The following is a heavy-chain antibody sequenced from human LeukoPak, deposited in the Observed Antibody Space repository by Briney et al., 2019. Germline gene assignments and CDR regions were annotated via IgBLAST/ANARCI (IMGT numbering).Heavy chain of an antibody. D-gene: IGHD4-17*01. Sequence: ASVKVSCKASGYTFSSYGISWVRQAPGQVLEWMGWISANDGRTNHAQKFQGRVTMTTDTSASTVHMEMRTLRSDDTAMYYCVRDYYRDYFYTFDIWGQGTMVTVSS. CDR3: VRDYYRDYFYTFDI. CDR1: GYTFSSYG. V-gene: IGHV1-18*01. J-gene: IGHJ3*02. CDR2: ISANDGRT.